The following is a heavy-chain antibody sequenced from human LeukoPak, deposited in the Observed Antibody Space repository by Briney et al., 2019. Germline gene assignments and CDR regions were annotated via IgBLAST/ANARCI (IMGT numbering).Heavy chain of an antibody. CDR3: ARVVVGAYYFDS. J-gene: IGHJ4*02. CDR1: GFTISDYW. CDR2: IKEDGSEK. D-gene: IGHD2-15*01. V-gene: IGHV3-7*01. Sequence: GGSLRLSCAAPGFTISDYWMSWVRQAPGKGLEWVANIKEDGSEKNYVDSAKGRFTISRDNAKNSLYLQMNSLRAEDTAVYYCARVVVGAYYFDSWGQGTLVTVSS.